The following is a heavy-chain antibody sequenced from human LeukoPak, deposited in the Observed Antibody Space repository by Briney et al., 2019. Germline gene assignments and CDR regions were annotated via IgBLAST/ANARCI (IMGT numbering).Heavy chain of an antibody. CDR1: GFTFSSYD. V-gene: IGHV3-13*01. D-gene: IGHD2-2*01. Sequence: GGSLRLSCAASGFTFSSYDMHWVRQAPGKGLEWVSAIGTAGDTYYPGSVKGRFTISRENAKNSLYLQMNSLRAGDTAVYYCARAAGQPLAYFDYWGQGTLVTVSS. CDR2: IGTAGDT. CDR3: ARAAGQPLAYFDY. J-gene: IGHJ4*02.